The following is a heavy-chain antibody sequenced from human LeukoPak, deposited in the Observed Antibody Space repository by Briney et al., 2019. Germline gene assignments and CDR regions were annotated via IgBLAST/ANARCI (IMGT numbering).Heavy chain of an antibody. CDR3: AREGGRVPAAYFDY. V-gene: IGHV1-2*02. CDR1: GYTFTCYY. D-gene: IGHD2-2*01. Sequence: ASVKVSCKASGYTFTCYYMHWVRQAPGQGLEWMGWINPNSGGTNYAQKFQGRVTMTRDTSISTAYMELSRLRSDDTAVYYCAREGGRVPAAYFDYWGQGTLVTVSS. J-gene: IGHJ4*02. CDR2: INPNSGGT.